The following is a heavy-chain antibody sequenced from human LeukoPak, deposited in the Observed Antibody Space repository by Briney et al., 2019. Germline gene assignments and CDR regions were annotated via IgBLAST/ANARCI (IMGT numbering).Heavy chain of an antibody. Sequence: GESLKISCNGSGYSFTSYWIGWVRQMPGKGLEWMGIIYPGDSDTRYSPSFQGQVTISADKSISTAYLQWSSLKASDTAMYYCAIDTNNYYGSGSFDYWGQGTLVTVSS. CDR3: AIDTNNYYGSGSFDY. J-gene: IGHJ4*02. CDR2: IYPGDSDT. V-gene: IGHV5-51*01. D-gene: IGHD3-10*01. CDR1: GYSFTSYW.